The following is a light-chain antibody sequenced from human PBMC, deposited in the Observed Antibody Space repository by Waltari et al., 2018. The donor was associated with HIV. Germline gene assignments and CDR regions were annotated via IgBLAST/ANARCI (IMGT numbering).Light chain of an antibody. CDR2: LVY. Sequence: DIVMTQSPLSLPVTPRESASISCRSSQSLLSTNGNTYFAWYLQKPGQSPQLLISLVYNPASGVPERFSGRGSGTDFTLTISRVEAEDVGVYYCMQGLQPPWTFGQGTKVEIK. V-gene: IGKV2-28*01. J-gene: IGKJ1*01. CDR3: MQGLQPPWT. CDR1: QSLLSTNGNTY.